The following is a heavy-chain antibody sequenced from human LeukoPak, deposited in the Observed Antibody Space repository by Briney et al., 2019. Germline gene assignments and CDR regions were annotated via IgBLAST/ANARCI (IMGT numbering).Heavy chain of an antibody. Sequence: GGSLRLSCAASGFTYSSYAMSWVRQAPGKGLEWVSAISGSGGSTYYADSVKGRFTISRDNSKSTLYLQMNSLRAEDTAVYYCAKDRSSWDPFDYWGQGTLVTVSS. CDR1: GFTYSSYA. D-gene: IGHD6-13*01. CDR2: ISGSGGST. V-gene: IGHV3-23*01. J-gene: IGHJ4*02. CDR3: AKDRSSWDPFDY.